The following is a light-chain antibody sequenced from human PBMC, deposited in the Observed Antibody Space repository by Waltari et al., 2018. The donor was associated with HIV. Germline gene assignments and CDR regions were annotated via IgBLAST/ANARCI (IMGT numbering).Light chain of an antibody. Sequence: EIVLTQSPDFQSVSLGDKLPISCRASQKIGRNLHWYQQKPNQSPKLLIKYASQSFSGVPSRFSGIGSGTDFTLTIDSLETEDVATYYCHQSKTFPWTFGQGTNVEI. CDR1: QKIGRN. V-gene: IGKV6-21*01. J-gene: IGKJ1*01. CDR2: YAS. CDR3: HQSKTFPWT.